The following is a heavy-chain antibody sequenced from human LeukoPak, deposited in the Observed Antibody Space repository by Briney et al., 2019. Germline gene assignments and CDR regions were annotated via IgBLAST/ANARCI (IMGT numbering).Heavy chain of an antibody. CDR3: ARQAPYSSSWYYYYYYMDV. CDR1: GYSISSGYY. V-gene: IGHV4-38-2*02. CDR2: IYYSGST. J-gene: IGHJ6*03. Sequence: SETLSLTCTVSGYSISSGYYWGWIRQPPGKGLEWIGSIYYSGSTYYNPSLKSRVTISVDTSKNQFSLKLSSVTAADTAVYYCARQAPYSSSWYYYYYYMDVWGKGTTVTISS. D-gene: IGHD6-13*01.